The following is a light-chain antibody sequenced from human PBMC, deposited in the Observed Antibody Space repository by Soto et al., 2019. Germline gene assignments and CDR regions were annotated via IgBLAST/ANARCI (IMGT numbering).Light chain of an antibody. CDR3: LQYYDFPCT. CDR2: AAS. J-gene: IGKJ2*02. CDR1: QDIRVD. V-gene: IGKV1-6*01. Sequence: AIQMTQSPPSLSASVGDRVIITCRASQDIRVDVGWLQQRPGHAPNLLIYAASTLNSGVPSTFTGSGSGTDFTLTSNDLLPEDVATYFCLQYYDFPCTFGQGTKLEI.